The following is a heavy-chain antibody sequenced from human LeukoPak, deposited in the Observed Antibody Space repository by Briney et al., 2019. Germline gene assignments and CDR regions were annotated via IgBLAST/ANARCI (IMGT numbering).Heavy chain of an antibody. V-gene: IGHV3-21*01. CDR2: ISSSSSYI. CDR1: GFTFSSYS. J-gene: IGHJ6*02. D-gene: IGHD3-10*01. CDR3: ARNQHRGDYYYYGMDV. Sequence: PGGSLRLSCAASGFTFSSYSMNWVRQAPGKGLEWVSSISSSSSYIYYADSVKGRFTISRDNAKNSLYLQMNSLRAEDTAVYYCARNQHRGDYYYYGMDVWGQGTTVTVSS.